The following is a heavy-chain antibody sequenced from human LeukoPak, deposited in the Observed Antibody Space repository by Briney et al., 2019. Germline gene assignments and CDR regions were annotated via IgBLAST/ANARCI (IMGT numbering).Heavy chain of an antibody. J-gene: IGHJ6*03. D-gene: IGHD3-9*01. CDR1: GGSISSSSYY. Sequence: PSETLSLTCTVSGGSISSSSYYWGWIRQPPGKGLEWIGSIYYSGSTYYNPSLKSRVTMSVDTSKNQFSLKLSSVTAADTAVYYCARGYYDILTGYELHYYYYYMDVWGKGTTVTISS. CDR2: IYYSGST. V-gene: IGHV4-39*07. CDR3: ARGYYDILTGYELHYYYYYMDV.